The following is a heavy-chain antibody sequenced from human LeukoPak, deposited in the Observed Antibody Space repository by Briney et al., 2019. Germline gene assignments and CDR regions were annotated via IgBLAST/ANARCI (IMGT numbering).Heavy chain of an antibody. CDR2: INHSGST. J-gene: IGHJ5*02. D-gene: IGHD2-21*02. CDR1: GGSISSSSYY. Sequence: PSETLSLTCTVSGGSISSSSYYWSWIRQPPGKGLEWIGEINHSGSTNYNPSLKSRVTISVDTSKNQFSLKLSSVTAADTAVYYCARGGHIVVVTAIWLPTNWFDPWGQGTLVTVSS. V-gene: IGHV4-39*07. CDR3: ARGGHIVVVTAIWLPTNWFDP.